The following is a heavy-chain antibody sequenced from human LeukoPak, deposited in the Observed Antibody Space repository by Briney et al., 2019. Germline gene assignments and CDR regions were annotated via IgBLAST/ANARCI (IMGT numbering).Heavy chain of an antibody. Sequence: PGGSLRLSCAASGFTFSDYYMSWIRQAPGKGLEWVSYISSSGSTIYYADSVKGRFTISRDNSKNTLYLQMNSLRAEDTAVYYCARARYSSGWYSSSHFDYWDQGTLVTVSS. CDR2: ISSSGSTI. V-gene: IGHV3-11*04. J-gene: IGHJ4*02. CDR3: ARARYSSGWYSSSHFDY. D-gene: IGHD6-19*01. CDR1: GFTFSDYY.